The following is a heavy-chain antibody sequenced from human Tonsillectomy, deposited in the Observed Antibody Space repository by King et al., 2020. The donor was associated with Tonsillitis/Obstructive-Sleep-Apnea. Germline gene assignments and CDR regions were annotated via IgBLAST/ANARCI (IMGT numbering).Heavy chain of an antibody. CDR2: IRSKAYGGTT. D-gene: IGHD6-13*01. Sequence: VQLVESGGGLVQPGRSLRLSCTASGFTFGDYAMSWVRQAPGKGLEWVGFIRSKAYGGTTEYAASVTGRFTISRDDSKSLAYLHMNSLKTADTAVYYCTRVPYSSSCYYMDVWGKGTTVTVSS. V-gene: IGHV3-49*04. CDR1: GFTFGDYA. CDR3: TRVPYSSSCYYMDV. J-gene: IGHJ6*03.